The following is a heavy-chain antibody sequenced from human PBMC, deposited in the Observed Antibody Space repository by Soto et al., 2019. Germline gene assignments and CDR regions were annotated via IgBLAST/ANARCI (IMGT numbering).Heavy chain of an antibody. CDR2: IYYSGST. V-gene: IGHV4-30-4*01. J-gene: IGHJ4*02. CDR3: ARVHISSGSGTYFDY. D-gene: IGHD3-10*01. CDR1: GGSISSGDHY. Sequence: QVQLQESGPGLVKPSQTLSLTCTVSGGSISSGDHYWSWIRQPPGKGLRWIGYIYYSGSTFYNPSLKRRVTISVDTSETQFSLKLTSVTAADTALYYCARVHISSGSGTYFDYWGQGSLVTVSS.